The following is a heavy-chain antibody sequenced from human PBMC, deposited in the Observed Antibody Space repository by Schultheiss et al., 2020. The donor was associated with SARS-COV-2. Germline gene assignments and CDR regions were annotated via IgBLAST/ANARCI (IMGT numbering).Heavy chain of an antibody. J-gene: IGHJ4*03. CDR2: ISYDGSNK. CDR1: GFTFSNYA. V-gene: IGHV3-30*04. CDR3: ARDRSGGYDVFDS. Sequence: GGSLRLSCAASGFTFSNYAMHWVRQAPGKGLEWVAVISYDGSNKYYADSVKGRFTISRDNSKNTLYLQMSSLRAEDTAMYYCARDRSGGYDVFDSWGQGTTVTVS. D-gene: IGHD5-12*01.